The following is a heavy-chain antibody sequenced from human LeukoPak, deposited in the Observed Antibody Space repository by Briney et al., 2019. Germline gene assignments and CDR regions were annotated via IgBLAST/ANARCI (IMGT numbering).Heavy chain of an antibody. CDR1: GFTFSNYY. V-gene: IGHV3-30*18. J-gene: IGHJ4*02. D-gene: IGHD1-1*01. CDR3: VKDLSGYWTFDY. Sequence: SGGSLRLSCAASGFTFSNYYMHWGRQAPGKGLEWVAVISDDGNRKYYADSVQGRFTISRDNSKNTLYLQMNSLRAEDTAVYFCVKDLSGYWTFDYRGQGTLVTVSS. CDR2: ISDDGNRK.